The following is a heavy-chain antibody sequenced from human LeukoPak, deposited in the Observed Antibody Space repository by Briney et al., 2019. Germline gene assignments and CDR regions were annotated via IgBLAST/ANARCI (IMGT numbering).Heavy chain of an antibody. CDR1: GFTFSSYA. J-gene: IGHJ6*02. V-gene: IGHV3-30-3*01. D-gene: IGHD2-2*01. Sequence: GGSLRLSCAASGFTFSSYAMHWVRQAPGKGLEWVAVISYDGSNKYYADSVKGRFTISRDNSKNTLYLQVNSLRAEDTAVYYCARAYCSSTSCYPSYYYYGMDVWGQGTTVTVSS. CDR2: ISYDGSNK. CDR3: ARAYCSSTSCYPSYYYYGMDV.